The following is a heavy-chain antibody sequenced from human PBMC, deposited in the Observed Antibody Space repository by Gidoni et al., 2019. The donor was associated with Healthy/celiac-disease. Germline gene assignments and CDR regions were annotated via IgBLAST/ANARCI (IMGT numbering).Heavy chain of an antibody. Sequence: QLQLQESRPGLVTPSETLSLTCTVSGGSISSSSYYWGWIRQPPGKGLEWIGSIYYSGSTYYNPSLKSRVTISVDTSKNQFSLKLSSVTAADTAVYYCANKALVLGDWYYMDVWGKGTTVTVSS. D-gene: IGHD3-10*01. CDR1: GGSISSSSYY. CDR3: ANKALVLGDWYYMDV. V-gene: IGHV4-39*01. J-gene: IGHJ6*03. CDR2: IYYSGST.